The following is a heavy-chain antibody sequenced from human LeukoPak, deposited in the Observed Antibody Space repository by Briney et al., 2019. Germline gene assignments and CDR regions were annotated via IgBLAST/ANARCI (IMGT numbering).Heavy chain of an antibody. Sequence: SVKVSCKASGGTFSSYAISWVRQAPGQGLEWMGGIIPIFGTANYAQKFQGRVTITADKSTSTAYMELSSMRSEDTAVYYCAGTPTRDCSSTSCYQFDYWGQGTLVTVSS. V-gene: IGHV1-69*06. J-gene: IGHJ4*02. CDR1: GGTFSSYA. CDR2: IIPIFGTA. CDR3: AGTPTRDCSSTSCYQFDY. D-gene: IGHD2-2*01.